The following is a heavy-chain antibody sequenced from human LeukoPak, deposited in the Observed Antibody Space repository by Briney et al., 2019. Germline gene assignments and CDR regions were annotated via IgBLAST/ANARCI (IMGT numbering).Heavy chain of an antibody. J-gene: IGHJ4*02. V-gene: IGHV3-11*04. Sequence: PGGSLRPSCAASGFTFSDYYMSWRRQAPGKGLGWVSYISSSGSTIYYADSVKGRFTISRDNAKNSLYLQMNSLRAEDTAVYYCARVGALWFGEYVFDYWGQGTLVTVSS. D-gene: IGHD3-10*01. CDR1: GFTFSDYY. CDR3: ARVGALWFGEYVFDY. CDR2: ISSSGSTI.